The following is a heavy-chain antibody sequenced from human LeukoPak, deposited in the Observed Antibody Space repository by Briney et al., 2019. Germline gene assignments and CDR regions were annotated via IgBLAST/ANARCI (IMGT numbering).Heavy chain of an antibody. CDR3: TRDAFGGVIAPYFHD. Sequence: GGSLRLSCVASGFTFYDSDLSWVRQVPGKGLEWVCGLNWNGDKTGYADSVKGRFIISRDNAKNSLYLQMNSLRAEDTALYYCTRDAFGGVIAPYFHDWGQGTRVTVSS. CDR2: LNWNGDKT. V-gene: IGHV3-20*04. D-gene: IGHD3-16*02. J-gene: IGHJ4*02. CDR1: GFTFYDSD.